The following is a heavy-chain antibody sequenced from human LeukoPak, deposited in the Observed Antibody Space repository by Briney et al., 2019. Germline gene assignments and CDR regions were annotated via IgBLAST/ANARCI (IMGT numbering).Heavy chain of an antibody. CDR1: GYTFTGYY. CDR3: ARGVLSLLWFGELFDY. CDR2: INPNTGGT. D-gene: IGHD3-10*01. J-gene: IGHJ4*02. Sequence: GASVKVSCKASGYTFTGYYIQWVRQAPGQGLEWMGWINPNTGGTNYAQKLQGRVTMTTDTSTSTAYMELRSLRSDDTAVYYCARGVLSLLWFGELFDYWGQGTLVTVSS. V-gene: IGHV1-2*02.